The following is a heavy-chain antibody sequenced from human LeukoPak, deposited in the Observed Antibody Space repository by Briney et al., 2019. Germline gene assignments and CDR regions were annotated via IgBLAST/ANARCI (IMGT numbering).Heavy chain of an antibody. J-gene: IGHJ4*02. CDR3: ARAGVGGGDFYYFDY. CDR2: IRSKANSYAT. CDR1: GFTFSGSA. V-gene: IGHV3-73*01. D-gene: IGHD2-21*02. Sequence: GGSLRLSCAASGFTFSGSAMHWVRQASGKGLEWVGRIRSKANSYATAYAASVKGRFTISRDDSKNTAYLQMNSLKTEDTAVYYCARAGVGGGDFYYFDYWGQGTLVTVSS.